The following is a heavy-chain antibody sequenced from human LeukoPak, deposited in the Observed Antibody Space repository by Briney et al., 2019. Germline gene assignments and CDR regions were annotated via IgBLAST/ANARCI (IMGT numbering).Heavy chain of an antibody. CDR2: IYYSGST. Sequence: KPSETLSLTCTVSGGSISSYYWSWIRQPPGKGLEWIGYIYYSGSTNYNPSLKSRVTISVDTSKNQFSLKLSSVTAADTAVYYCARVRVGATRTYYFDYWGQGTLVTVSS. CDR1: GGSISSYY. J-gene: IGHJ4*02. V-gene: IGHV4-59*01. CDR3: ARVRVGATRTYYFDY. D-gene: IGHD1-26*01.